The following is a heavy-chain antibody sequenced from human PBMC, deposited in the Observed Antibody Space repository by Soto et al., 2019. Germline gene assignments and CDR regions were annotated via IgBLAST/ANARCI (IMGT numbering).Heavy chain of an antibody. CDR1: GFTFSSYS. D-gene: IGHD2-15*01. CDR2: ISSSSSYI. V-gene: IGHV3-21*01. CDR3: ARDHRYCSGGSCYPEYFQH. Sequence: EVQLVESGGGLVKPVGSLRLSCAASGFTFSSYSMNWVRQAPGKGLEWVSSISSSSSYIYYADSVKGLFTISRDNAKNSLYLKMNSLRAEDTAVYYCARDHRYCSGGSCYPEYFQHWGQGTLVTVSS. J-gene: IGHJ1*01.